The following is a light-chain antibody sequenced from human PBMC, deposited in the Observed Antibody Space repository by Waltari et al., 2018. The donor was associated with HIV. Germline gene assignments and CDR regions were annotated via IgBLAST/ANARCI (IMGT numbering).Light chain of an antibody. CDR3: AAWDGSLSNYV. CDR1: RSNIGSNY. V-gene: IGLV1-47*01. J-gene: IGLJ1*01. CDR2: RNY. Sequence: QSVLTQPPSASGTPGQRVTVSCSGSRSNIGSNYVYWYQQLPGTAPNILIYRNYQRPSGVPDGFSGSKSGTSASLAISGLRSEDEADYYCAAWDGSLSNYVFGTGTKVTVL.